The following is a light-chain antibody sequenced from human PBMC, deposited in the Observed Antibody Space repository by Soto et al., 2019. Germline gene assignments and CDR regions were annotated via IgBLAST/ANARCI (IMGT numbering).Light chain of an antibody. CDR2: DAS. CDR1: EDITNY. V-gene: IGKV1-9*01. J-gene: IGKJ5*01. CDR3: QQYDNLLSIT. Sequence: IPLTQSQSSLSASLLDGVRVXWRASEDITNYLAWYQQKVGKAPKLLIYDASTLHSGVPSRFSGSGSGTEFTLTISSLQPEDIATYYCQQYDNLLSITFGQGTRLETK.